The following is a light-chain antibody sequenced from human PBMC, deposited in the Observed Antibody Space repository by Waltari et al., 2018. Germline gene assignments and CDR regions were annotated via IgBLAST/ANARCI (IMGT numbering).Light chain of an antibody. Sequence: ETVLMQSPGTLSLPPGEKATLSCRASQSVSSGYLAWYQQKPGQAPRLLIYGASSRATGIPDRFSGSGSGTDFTLTISRLEPEDFAVYYCQQYGSSPQTFGQGTKVEIK. CDR1: QSVSSGY. CDR3: QQYGSSPQT. CDR2: GAS. J-gene: IGKJ1*01. V-gene: IGKV3-20*01.